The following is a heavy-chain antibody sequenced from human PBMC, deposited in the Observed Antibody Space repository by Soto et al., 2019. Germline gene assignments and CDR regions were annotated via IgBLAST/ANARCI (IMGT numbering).Heavy chain of an antibody. CDR3: AGQIYSSSGYYFDY. Sequence: QLQLQESGPGLVKPSETLSLTCTVSGGSISGSPSYWGWIRQPPGKGLEWIGSVYYIGNTYYSPSLKTRVTISVGTSKNQFSLKLTSVTAADTALYYCAGQIYSSSGYYFDYWGQGTLVTVSS. CDR2: VYYIGNT. CDR1: GGSISGSPSY. D-gene: IGHD6-6*01. J-gene: IGHJ4*02. V-gene: IGHV4-39*01.